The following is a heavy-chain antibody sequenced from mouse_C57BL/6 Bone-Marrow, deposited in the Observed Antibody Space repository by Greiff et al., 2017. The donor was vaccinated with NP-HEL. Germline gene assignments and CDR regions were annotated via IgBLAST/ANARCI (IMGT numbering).Heavy chain of an antibody. V-gene: IGHV5-9-1*02. Sequence: EVKLMESGEGLVKPGGSLKLSCAASGFTFSSYAMSWVRQTPEKRLEWVAYISSGGDYTNYADTVKGRFTISRDNARNTLYLQMSSLKSEDTAMYYCTRDDRQLKGFAYWGQGTLVTVSA. CDR2: ISSGGDYT. D-gene: IGHD3-2*02. CDR1: GFTFSSYA. J-gene: IGHJ3*01. CDR3: TRDDRQLKGFAY.